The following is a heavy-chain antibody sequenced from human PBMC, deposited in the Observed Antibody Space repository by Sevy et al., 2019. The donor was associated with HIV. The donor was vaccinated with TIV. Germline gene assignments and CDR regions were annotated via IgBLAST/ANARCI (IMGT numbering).Heavy chain of an antibody. V-gene: IGHV3-21*01. D-gene: IGHD2-2*01. J-gene: IGHJ3*02. CDR2: ISGDTYYT. CDR1: GITFSTSV. CDR3: TRASMLGYCSTISCYYAFDI. Sequence: GGSLRLSCNASGITFSTSVMNWVRQSPDRGLEWVSSISGDTYYTHYADSMRGRFIVSRVNAKNSLFLEMNSLTVEDTAVYYCTRASMLGYCSTISCYYAFDIWGPGTVVTVSS.